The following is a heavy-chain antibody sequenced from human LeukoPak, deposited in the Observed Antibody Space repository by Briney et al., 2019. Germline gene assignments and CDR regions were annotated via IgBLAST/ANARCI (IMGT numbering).Heavy chain of an antibody. V-gene: IGHV4-59*11. Sequence: PSETLSLTCTVSGGSISSHYWSWIRQPPGKGLEWIGYIYYSGSTNYNPSLKSRVTISVDTSKNQFSLKLSSVTAADTAVYYCARERIAAAGAVWFDPWDQGTLVTVSS. CDR3: ARERIAAAGAVWFDP. D-gene: IGHD6-13*01. CDR2: IYYSGST. CDR1: GGSISSHY. J-gene: IGHJ5*02.